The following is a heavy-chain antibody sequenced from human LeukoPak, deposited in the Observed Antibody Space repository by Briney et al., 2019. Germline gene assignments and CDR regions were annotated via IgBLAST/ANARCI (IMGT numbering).Heavy chain of an antibody. CDR1: GGSISSRTYY. Sequence: PSETLSLTCTVSGGSISSRTYYWGWIRQPPGKGLEWIGSIYYSGSTYYNPSLKSRVTISVDTSKNQFSLKLSSVTAADTAVYYCARDSKVIAVAGTWFDPWSQGTLVTVSS. CDR3: ARDSKVIAVAGTWFDP. J-gene: IGHJ5*02. CDR2: IYYSGST. V-gene: IGHV4-39*07. D-gene: IGHD6-19*01.